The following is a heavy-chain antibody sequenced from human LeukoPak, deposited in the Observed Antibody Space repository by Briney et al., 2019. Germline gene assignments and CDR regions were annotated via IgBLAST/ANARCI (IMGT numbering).Heavy chain of an antibody. CDR2: IYYSGST. CDR3: ARAETYYYDSSGPPDAFDI. D-gene: IGHD3-22*01. V-gene: IGHV4-39*07. CDR1: GGSISSSSYY. J-gene: IGHJ3*02. Sequence: SETLFLTCTVSGGSISSSSYYWGWIRQPPGKGLEWIGSIYYSGSTYYNPSLKSRVTISVDTSKNQFSLKLSSVTAADTAVYYCARAETYYYDSSGPPDAFDIWGQGTMVTVSS.